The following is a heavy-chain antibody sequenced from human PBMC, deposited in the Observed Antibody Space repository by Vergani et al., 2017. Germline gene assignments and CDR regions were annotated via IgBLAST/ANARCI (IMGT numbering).Heavy chain of an antibody. D-gene: IGHD3-10*01. CDR2: ISGSGGST. CDR1: GFTFSSYA. Sequence: EVQLVESGGGLVQPGGSLRLSCAASGFTFSSYAMSWVRQAPGKGLEWVSAISGSGGSTYYADSVKGRFTISRDNSKNTLYLQMNSLRAEDTAVYYCASQRLLWFGESPPYMDVWGKGTTVTVSS. CDR3: ASQRLLWFGESPPYMDV. J-gene: IGHJ6*03. V-gene: IGHV3-23*04.